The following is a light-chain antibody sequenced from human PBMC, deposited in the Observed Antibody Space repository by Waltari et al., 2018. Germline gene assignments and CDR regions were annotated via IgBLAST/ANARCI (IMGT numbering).Light chain of an antibody. CDR2: KDS. CDR1: VLXXXX. V-gene: IGLV3-27*01. J-gene: IGLJ2*01. CDR3: YSAADNKMI. Sequence: SYDLTQPSSVSVSPGQTATITCSGDVLXXXXXGWFKKKPGQAPLLVIYKDSQRPSGIHERLSGTTAGTTITLTISGAQAEDEADYYCYSAADNKMIFGGGTKLTVL.